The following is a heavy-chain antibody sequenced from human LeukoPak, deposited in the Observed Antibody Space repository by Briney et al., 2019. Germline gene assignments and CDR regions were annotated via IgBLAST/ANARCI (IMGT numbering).Heavy chain of an antibody. CDR3: ARSSSWYLNWFDP. D-gene: IGHD6-13*01. J-gene: IGHJ5*02. CDR1: GLTVSSNY. V-gene: IGHV3-53*04. CDR2: IYSGGST. Sequence: PAGCLRLSCAGSGLTVSSNYMSWFRQSPGKGLEWGSVIYSGGSTYYADSVKGRFTISRHNSKNTLYLQMNSLRAEDTAVYYCARSSSWYLNWFDPWGQGTLVTVSS.